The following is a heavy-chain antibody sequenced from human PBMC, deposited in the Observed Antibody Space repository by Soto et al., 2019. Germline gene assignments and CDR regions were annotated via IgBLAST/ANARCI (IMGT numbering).Heavy chain of an antibody. CDR2: IIPIFGTA. CDR3: ARDWWELSPLMGGPYYGMDV. J-gene: IGHJ6*02. V-gene: IGHV1-69*13. D-gene: IGHD1-26*01. Sequence: SVKVSCKASGGTFSSYAISWVRQAPGQGLEWMGGIIPIFGTANYAQKFQGRVTITADESTSTAYMELSSLRSEDTAVYYCARDWWELSPLMGGPYYGMDVWGQGTTVTVSS. CDR1: GGTFSSYA.